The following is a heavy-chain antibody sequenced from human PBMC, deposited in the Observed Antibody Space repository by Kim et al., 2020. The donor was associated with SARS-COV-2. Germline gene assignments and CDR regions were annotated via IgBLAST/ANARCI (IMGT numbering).Heavy chain of an antibody. CDR1: GYSFTSYW. J-gene: IGHJ4*02. V-gene: IGHV5-51*01. Sequence: GESLKISCKGSGYSFTSYWIGWVRQMPGKGLEWMGIIYPGDSDTRYSPSFQGQVTISADKSISTAYLQWSSLKASDTAMYYCARRVGYGGNPGVVDYWGQGTLVTVSS. D-gene: IGHD2-15*01. CDR3: ARRVGYGGNPGVVDY. CDR2: IYPGDSDT.